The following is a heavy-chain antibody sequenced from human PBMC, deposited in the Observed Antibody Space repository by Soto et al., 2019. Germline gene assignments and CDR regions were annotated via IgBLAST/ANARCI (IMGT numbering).Heavy chain of an antibody. J-gene: IGHJ4*02. Sequence: PGGSLRLSCSASGFTFGDYSMTWLRQAPGKGLEWVSFIRNIASGGTAEYAASVRGRFTISRDDSNSIAYLQMNSLRAEDTAMYYCPRDRVLPDYWSQGTLVTVSS. V-gene: IGHV3-49*03. D-gene: IGHD3-10*01. CDR3: PRDRVLPDY. CDR1: GFTFGDYS. CDR2: IRNIASGGTA.